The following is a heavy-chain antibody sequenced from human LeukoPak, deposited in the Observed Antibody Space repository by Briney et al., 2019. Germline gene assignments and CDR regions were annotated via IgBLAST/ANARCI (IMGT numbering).Heavy chain of an antibody. J-gene: IGHJ4*02. CDR2: IYYSGST. D-gene: IGHD3-22*01. Sequence: KPSETLSLTCTVSGGSISSYYWSWIRQPPGKGLEWIGYIYYSGSTYYNPSLKSRVTISVDTSKNQFSLKLSSVTAADTAVYYCARSNYYDSSANDYWGQGTLVTVSS. V-gene: IGHV4-59*12. CDR3: ARSNYYDSSANDY. CDR1: GGSISSYY.